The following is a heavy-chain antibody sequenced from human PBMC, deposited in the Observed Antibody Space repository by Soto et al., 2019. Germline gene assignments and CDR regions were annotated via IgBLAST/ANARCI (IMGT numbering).Heavy chain of an antibody. CDR2: ISNTARTI. CDR1: GFDFSNYN. J-gene: IGHJ6*02. Sequence: PGGSLRLSFAGSGFDFSNYNMDWVRQAPGKGLEWISYISNTARTIFYADSVKGRFTISRDNARNSLFLQMNSLRDEDTAVYYCARDGSRGYDMDVWGQGTTVTVSS. V-gene: IGHV3-48*02. D-gene: IGHD1-1*01. CDR3: ARDGSRGYDMDV.